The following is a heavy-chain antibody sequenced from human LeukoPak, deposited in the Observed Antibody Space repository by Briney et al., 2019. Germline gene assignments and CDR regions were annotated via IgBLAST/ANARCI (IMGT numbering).Heavy chain of an antibody. CDR3: ASNYYDSSGLFDYFDY. J-gene: IGHJ4*02. V-gene: IGHV4-34*01. D-gene: IGHD3-22*01. CDR2: INHSGST. CDR1: GGSFSCYY. Sequence: SETLSLTCAVYGGSFSCYYWSWIRQPPGKGLEWIGEINHSGSTNYNPSLKSRVTISVDTSKNQFSLKLSSVTAADTAVYYCASNYYDSSGLFDYFDYWGQGTLVTVSS.